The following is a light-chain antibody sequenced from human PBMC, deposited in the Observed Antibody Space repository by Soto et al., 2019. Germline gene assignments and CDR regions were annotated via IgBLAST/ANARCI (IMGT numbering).Light chain of an antibody. CDR1: QSVSSSY. CDR2: GAS. CDR3: QQYGSSRT. J-gene: IGKJ1*01. Sequence: EIVLTQSPGTLSLSPGERATLSCRASQSVSSSYLAWYQQKPGQAPRLLIYGASSRSTGIPDRFNGSVSGTDLTLTISRLEPEDFAVYYCQQYGSSRTFGQWTKVEIK. V-gene: IGKV3-20*01.